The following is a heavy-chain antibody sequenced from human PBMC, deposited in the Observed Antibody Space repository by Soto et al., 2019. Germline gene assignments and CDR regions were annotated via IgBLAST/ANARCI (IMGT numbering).Heavy chain of an antibody. CDR3: ARGGRSGYYWGYYYYGMDV. CDR2: INHSGST. V-gene: IGHV4-34*01. CDR1: GGSFSGYY. D-gene: IGHD3-22*01. J-gene: IGHJ6*02. Sequence: PSETLSLTCAVYGGSFSGYYWSWIRQPPGKGLEWIGEINHSGSTNYNPSLKSRVTISVDTSKNQFSLKLSSVTAADTAVYYCARGGRSGYYWGYYYYGMDVWGQGTTVTVSS.